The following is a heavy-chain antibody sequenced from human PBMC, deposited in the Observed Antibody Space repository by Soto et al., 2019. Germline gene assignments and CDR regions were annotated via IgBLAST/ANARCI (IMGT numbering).Heavy chain of an antibody. V-gene: IGHV4-39*01. Sequence: SGSLSLTWAVSGGSISSSIYYWVWIRQPPGKGLEWIGSIYYSGSTYYNPSLKSRVTISVDTSKNQFSLKLSSVTAADTAVYYCARVPRITGTVFDPWGQGTLVTVSS. J-gene: IGHJ5*02. CDR1: GGSISSSIYY. CDR2: IYYSGST. CDR3: ARVPRITGTVFDP. D-gene: IGHD1-20*01.